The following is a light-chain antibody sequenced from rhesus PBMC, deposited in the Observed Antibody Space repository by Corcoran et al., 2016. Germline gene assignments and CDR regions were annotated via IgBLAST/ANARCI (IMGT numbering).Light chain of an antibody. CDR2: KAS. Sequence: DIQMTQSPSSLSASVGDRVTLTCRASENVNNYLNWYPQKPGKAPKLLHYKASTLQSGVPSRFSGSVSGTDYTFTISSRQPEDVATYYCQHGYGTPFTFGPGTKLDIK. CDR3: QHGYGTPFT. V-gene: IGKV1-74*01. CDR1: ENVNNY. J-gene: IGKJ3*01.